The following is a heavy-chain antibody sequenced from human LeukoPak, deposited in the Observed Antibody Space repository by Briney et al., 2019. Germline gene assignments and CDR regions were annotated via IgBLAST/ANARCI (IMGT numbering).Heavy chain of an antibody. D-gene: IGHD6-19*01. J-gene: IGHJ4*02. CDR2: MNQDGSAI. Sequence: GGSLRLSCVASGFTFSRHWMSWVRHAPGKGLERVTHMNQDGSAIYSVDSVKGRFPVSRDNDKNSLYLQMNGLTVADTAVYYCARTVPGYPDDYFDYWGQGTLVTVSS. V-gene: IGHV3-7*01. CDR3: ARTVPGYPDDYFDY. CDR1: GFTFSRHW.